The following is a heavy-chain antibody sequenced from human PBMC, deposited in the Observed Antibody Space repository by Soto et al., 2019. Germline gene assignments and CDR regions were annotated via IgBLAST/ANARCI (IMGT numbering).Heavy chain of an antibody. CDR2: ISYDGSNK. CDR3: AKGNSAVSGTFRRH. CDR1: GFTFSSYG. D-gene: IGHD6-19*01. J-gene: IGHJ3*01. V-gene: IGHV3-30*18. Sequence: QVQLVESGGGVVQPGRSLRLSCAASGFTFSSYGMHWVRQAPGKGLEWVAVISYDGSNKYYADSVKGRFTISRDNSKNTLYLQISSLISEDTVVYYCAKGNSAVSGTFRRHWGQGTMVTVSS.